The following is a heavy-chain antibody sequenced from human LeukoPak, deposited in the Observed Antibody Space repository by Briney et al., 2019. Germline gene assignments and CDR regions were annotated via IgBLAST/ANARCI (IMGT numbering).Heavy chain of an antibody. CDR3: AGDPRRDIVVVPAAIGGGYYYYGMDV. CDR2: IVVGSGNT. D-gene: IGHD2-2*02. CDR1: GFTFTSSA. Sequence: ASVKLSCNASGFTFTSSAMQWVRHARGQRLEWIGWIVVGSGNTNYAQKFQERVTITRDMSTSTAYMELSSLRSEDTAVYYCAGDPRRDIVVVPAAIGGGYYYYGMDVWGQGTTVTVSS. V-gene: IGHV1-58*02. J-gene: IGHJ6*01.